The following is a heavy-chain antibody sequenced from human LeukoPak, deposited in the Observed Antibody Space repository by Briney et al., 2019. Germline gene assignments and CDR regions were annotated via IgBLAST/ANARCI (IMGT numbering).Heavy chain of an antibody. V-gene: IGHV4-59*01. CDR3: ARVSWPNDAFDI. CDR2: IYYSGST. J-gene: IGHJ3*02. D-gene: IGHD2/OR15-2a*01. CDR1: GGSISSYY. Sequence: PSETLSLTCTVSGGSISSYYWSWIRQPPGKGLEWIGYIYYSGSTNYNPSLKSRVTISVDTSKNQLSLRLSSVTAADTAVYYCARVSWPNDAFDIWGQGTMVTVSS.